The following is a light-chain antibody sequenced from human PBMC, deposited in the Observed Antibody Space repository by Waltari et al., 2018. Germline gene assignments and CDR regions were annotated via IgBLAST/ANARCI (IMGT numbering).Light chain of an antibody. CDR2: WAS. Sequence: DIVMTQPPDSLAVSLGERAFINCKSSQSVLYSSSSQNYLAWYQQKPGQPPKLLITWASTRESGVPDRFSGSGSGTDFTLTISSLQAEDVAVYFCQQYYGIPTFGQGTKVEIK. CDR1: QSVLYSSSSQNY. J-gene: IGKJ1*01. CDR3: QQYYGIPT. V-gene: IGKV4-1*01.